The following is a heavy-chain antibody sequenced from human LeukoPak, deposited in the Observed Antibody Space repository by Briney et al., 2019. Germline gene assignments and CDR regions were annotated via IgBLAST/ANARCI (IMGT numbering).Heavy chain of an antibody. D-gene: IGHD3-10*01. J-gene: IGHJ4*02. Sequence: GGSLRLSCTASGFTFSDYVMTWVRQAPGKGLEWVGFIKSEKYGGTIAYAATVKGTFTIARADSESSVYMQMNSLETENTAVYYCSRVSTYGSGIPRGLDYCGQGTLVTVSS. CDR2: IKSEKYGGTI. CDR1: GFTFSDYV. CDR3: SRVSTYGSGIPRGLDY. V-gene: IGHV3-49*04.